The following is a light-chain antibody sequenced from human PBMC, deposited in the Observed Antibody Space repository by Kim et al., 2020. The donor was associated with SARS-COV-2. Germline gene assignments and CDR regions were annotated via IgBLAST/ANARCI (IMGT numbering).Light chain of an antibody. Sequence: VSPGERATLSCRANDNIGTYLAWYQQKPGQAPKFLIYRASTRATGVPARFTGSGSGTEFTLTISSLQSEDFAVYHCQQYNNWPWTFGQGTKVDIK. CDR2: RAS. J-gene: IGKJ1*01. V-gene: IGKV3-15*01. CDR1: DNIGTY. CDR3: QQYNNWPWT.